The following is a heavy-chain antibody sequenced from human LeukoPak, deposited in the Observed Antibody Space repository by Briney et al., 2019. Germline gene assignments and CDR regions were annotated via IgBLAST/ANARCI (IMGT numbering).Heavy chain of an antibody. CDR1: GYTFTGYY. CDR3: ARDDFWSGHNWFDP. Sequence: ASVKVSCKASGYTFTGYYIHWVRQAPGQGLEWMGGINPNSGGTNYGQKFQGRVTMTRDMSNTTAYMELSRLRSDDTAVYYCARDDFWSGHNWFDPWGQGTLVTVSS. J-gene: IGHJ5*02. V-gene: IGHV1-2*02. CDR2: INPNSGGT. D-gene: IGHD3-3*01.